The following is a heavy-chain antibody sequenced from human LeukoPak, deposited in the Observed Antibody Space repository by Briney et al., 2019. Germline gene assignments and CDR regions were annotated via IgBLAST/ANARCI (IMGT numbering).Heavy chain of an antibody. J-gene: IGHJ4*02. CDR2: IRYDGSNK. D-gene: IGHD2-15*01. CDR1: GFTFSNYA. Sequence: GGSLRLSCATSGFTFSNYAMHWVRQAPGKGLEWVAFIRYDGSNKYYADSVKGRFTISRDNSKNTLYLQMNSLRAEDTAVYYCAKDRYCSGGSCYQKFDYWGQGTLVTVSS. V-gene: IGHV3-30*02. CDR3: AKDRYCSGGSCYQKFDY.